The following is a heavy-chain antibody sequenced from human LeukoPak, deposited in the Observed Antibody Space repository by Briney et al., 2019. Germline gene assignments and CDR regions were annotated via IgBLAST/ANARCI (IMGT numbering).Heavy chain of an antibody. Sequence: SQTLSLTCAVSGGSISSGGYSWSWIRQPPGKGLEWIGYIYHSGSTYYNPSLKSRVTISVDTSKNQFSLKLSSVTAADTAVYYCAREGGIGYCSSTSCRENWFDPWGQGTLVTVSS. J-gene: IGHJ5*02. CDR3: AREGGIGYCSSTSCRENWFDP. D-gene: IGHD2-2*01. CDR1: GGSISSGGYS. CDR2: IYHSGST. V-gene: IGHV4-30-2*05.